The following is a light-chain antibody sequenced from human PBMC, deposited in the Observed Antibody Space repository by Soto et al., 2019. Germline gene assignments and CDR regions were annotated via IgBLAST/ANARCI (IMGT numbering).Light chain of an antibody. CDR1: QSISSW. CDR2: DAS. CDR3: QQYESYSPWT. J-gene: IGKJ1*01. V-gene: IGKV1-5*01. Sequence: DIKITQSPSPLSASVGDRATITCRASQSISSWLAWYQQKPGKAPKLLIYDASTLQSGVPSRYSGSGSGTEFTLTISNLQPDDFATYYCQQYESYSPWTFGQGTKVDIK.